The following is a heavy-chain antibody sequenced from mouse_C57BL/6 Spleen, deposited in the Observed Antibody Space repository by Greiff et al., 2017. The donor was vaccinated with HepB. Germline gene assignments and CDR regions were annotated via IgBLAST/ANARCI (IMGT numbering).Heavy chain of an antibody. CDR3: ARDDGYYLFAY. Sequence: EVKVEESGGGLVKPGGSLKLSCAASGFTFSSYAMSWVRQTPEKRLEWVATISDGGSYTYYPDNVKGRFTISRDNAKNNLYLQMSHLKSEDTAMYYCARDDGYYLFAYWGQGTLVTVSA. CDR1: GFTFSSYA. D-gene: IGHD2-3*01. V-gene: IGHV5-4*01. J-gene: IGHJ3*01. CDR2: ISDGGSYT.